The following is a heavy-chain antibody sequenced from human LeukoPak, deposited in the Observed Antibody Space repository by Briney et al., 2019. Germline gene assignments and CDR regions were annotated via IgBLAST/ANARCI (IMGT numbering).Heavy chain of an antibody. CDR1: GGSISSYY. Sequence: SETLSLTCTVSGGSISSYYWSWIRQPPGKGLEWIGYIYYSGSTNYNPSLKSRVTISVDTSKNQFSLKLSSVTAADTAMYYCARHGGSGSYHSRPPRSWFDPWGQGTLVTVSS. J-gene: IGHJ5*02. CDR3: ARHGGSGSYHSRPPRSWFDP. V-gene: IGHV4-59*01. D-gene: IGHD3-10*01. CDR2: IYYSGST.